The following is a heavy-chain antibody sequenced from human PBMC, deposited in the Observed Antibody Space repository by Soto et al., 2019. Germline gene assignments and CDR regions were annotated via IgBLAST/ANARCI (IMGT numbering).Heavy chain of an antibody. V-gene: IGHV3-21*01. Sequence: GGSLRLSCAASGFTFSSYSMDWVRQAPGKGLEWVSSISSSSSYIYYADSVKGRFTISRDNAKNSLYLQMNSLRAEDTAVYYCARLLTASYYYYGMDVWGQGTTVTVSS. D-gene: IGHD2-21*02. CDR3: ARLLTASYYYYGMDV. CDR1: GFTFSSYS. CDR2: ISSSSSYI. J-gene: IGHJ6*02.